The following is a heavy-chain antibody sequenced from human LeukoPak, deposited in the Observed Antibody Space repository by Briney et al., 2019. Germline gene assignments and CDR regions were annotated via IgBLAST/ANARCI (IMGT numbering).Heavy chain of an antibody. CDR2: INPSGGST. CDR3: ARVGCSSTSCSQSRLGGYHYYYMDV. CDR1: GYTFTSYY. J-gene: IGHJ6*03. D-gene: IGHD2-2*01. V-gene: IGHV1-46*01. Sequence: ASVKVSCKASGYTFTSYYMHWVRQAPGQGLEGMGIINPSGGSTSYPQKFQDRVTMTRDMSTGTVYMELSSLRSEDTAVYYCARVGCSSTSCSQSRLGGYHYYYMDVWGKGTTVTVSS.